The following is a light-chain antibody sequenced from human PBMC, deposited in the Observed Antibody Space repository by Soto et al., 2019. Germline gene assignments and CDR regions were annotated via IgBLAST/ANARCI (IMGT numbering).Light chain of an antibody. CDR2: DAS. CDR1: QDITSY. V-gene: IGKV1-33*01. J-gene: IGKJ3*01. Sequence: DIQMTQSPSSLSASVGDRVTITCQASQDITSYLNWYQHKPGKAPKLLIYDASILEAGVPSRFSGSGSGTDFTITISSLQPEDVATYYCQHCDYPPIFGPGTTVDFK. CDR3: QHCDYPPI.